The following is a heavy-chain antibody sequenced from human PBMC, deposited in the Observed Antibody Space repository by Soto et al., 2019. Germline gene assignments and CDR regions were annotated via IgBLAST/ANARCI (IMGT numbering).Heavy chain of an antibody. Sequence: GGSLRLSCASSGFTLSMSAVNWVRQAPGKGLEWVSYISDSGDRTYYADSVKGRFTISRDRSKNTVSLQMDSLRAEDTAVYYCAKDRGIIVRAGDAFDVWGQGTKVTVSS. CDR2: ISDSGDRT. D-gene: IGHD3-16*02. CDR3: AKDRGIIVRAGDAFDV. J-gene: IGHJ3*01. V-gene: IGHV3-23*01. CDR1: GFTLSMSA.